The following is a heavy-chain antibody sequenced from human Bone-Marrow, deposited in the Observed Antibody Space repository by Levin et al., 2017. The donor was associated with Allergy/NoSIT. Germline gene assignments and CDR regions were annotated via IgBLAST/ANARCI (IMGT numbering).Heavy chain of an antibody. CDR1: GGTFSSYA. Sequence: WASVKVSCKASGGTFSSYAISWVRQAPGQGLEWMGGIIPIFGTANYAQKFQGRVTITADKSTSTAYMELSSLRSEDTAVYYCRGSTGLYYYYYYMDVWGKGTTVTVSS. CDR2: IIPIFGTA. J-gene: IGHJ6*03. D-gene: IGHD2-2*01. CDR3: RGSTGLYYYYYYMDV. V-gene: IGHV1-69*06.